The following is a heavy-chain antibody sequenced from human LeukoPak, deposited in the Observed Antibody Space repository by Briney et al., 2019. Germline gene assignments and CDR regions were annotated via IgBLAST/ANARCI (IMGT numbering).Heavy chain of an antibody. CDR2: IYYSGST. D-gene: IGHD3-10*01. Sequence: SQTLSLTCTVSGGSISSGGYYWSWIRQHPGKGLEWIGYIYYSGSTYYNPSLKSRVTISVDTSKNQFSLKLSSVTAADTAVYYCAREVLRGVRGVVVPPYYYYGMDVWGKGTTVTVSS. J-gene: IGHJ6*04. CDR1: GGSISSGGYY. CDR3: AREVLRGVRGVVVPPYYYYGMDV. V-gene: IGHV4-31*03.